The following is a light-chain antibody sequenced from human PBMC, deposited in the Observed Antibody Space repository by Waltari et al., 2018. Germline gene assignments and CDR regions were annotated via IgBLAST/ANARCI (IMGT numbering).Light chain of an antibody. CDR3: QQYYSIPLT. CDR1: QSVLYSSNNKNY. V-gene: IGKV4-1*01. Sequence: DIVMTQSPDSLAVSLGERATINCKSSQSVLYSSNNKNYLAWYQQKPGQPPKLLICWASIRESGVPDRFSGSGSGTDFTLTISSLQAEDVAVYYCQQYYSIPLTFGGGTKVEIK. CDR2: WAS. J-gene: IGKJ4*01.